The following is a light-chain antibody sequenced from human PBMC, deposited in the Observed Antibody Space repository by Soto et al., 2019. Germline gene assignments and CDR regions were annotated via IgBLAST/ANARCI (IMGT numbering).Light chain of an antibody. CDR3: AAWDDTSSFV. CDR2: GNI. CDR1: SSNIGAGYD. V-gene: IGLV1-40*01. Sequence: QSVLTQPSSVSGAPGQRGTISFTGSSSNIGAGYDVHWYQQLPGTAPKLLIYGNINRPSGVPDRFSGSKSGTSASLAISGLQSEDEADYYCAAWDDTSSFVFGTGTKVTVL. J-gene: IGLJ1*01.